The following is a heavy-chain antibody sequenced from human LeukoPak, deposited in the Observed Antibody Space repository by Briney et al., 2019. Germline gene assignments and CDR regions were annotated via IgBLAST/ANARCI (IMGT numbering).Heavy chain of an antibody. V-gene: IGHV3-21*01. CDR2: ISSSSSYI. Sequence: GGSLRLSCAASGFTFSSYSMNWVRQAPGKGLEWVSSISSSSSYIYYADSVKGRFTISRDNAKNSLYLQMNSLRAEDTAVYYCAKSRGGYPPDFDYWGQGTLVTVSS. CDR3: AKSRGGYPPDFDY. D-gene: IGHD3-16*01. CDR1: GFTFSSYS. J-gene: IGHJ4*02.